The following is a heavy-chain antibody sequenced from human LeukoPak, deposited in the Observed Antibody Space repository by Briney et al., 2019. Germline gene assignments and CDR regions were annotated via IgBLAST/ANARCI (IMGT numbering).Heavy chain of an antibody. D-gene: IGHD1-26*01. CDR1: GYTFTSYY. CDR2: INPSGGST. CDR3: ARESEWELRAFDI. Sequence: GASVKVSCKASGYTFTSYYMHWVRQAPGQGLEWMGIINPSGGSTSYAQKFQGRVTMTRDMSTSTVYMELSSLRSEDTAVYYCARESEWELRAFDIWGQGTMVTVSS. V-gene: IGHV1-46*01. J-gene: IGHJ3*02.